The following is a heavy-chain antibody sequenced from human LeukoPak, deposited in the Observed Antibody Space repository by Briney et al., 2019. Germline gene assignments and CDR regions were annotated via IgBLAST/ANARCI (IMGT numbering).Heavy chain of an antibody. J-gene: IGHJ3*02. D-gene: IGHD3-22*01. Sequence: PSETLSLTCTVSGYSISSGYYWGWIRQPPGKGLEWIGSIYHSGSTYYNPSLKSRVTISVDTSKNQFSLKLSSVTAADTAVYYCARESDMDYYDSSDDAFDIWGQGTMVTVSS. CDR1: GYSISSGYY. CDR2: IYHSGST. CDR3: ARESDMDYYDSSDDAFDI. V-gene: IGHV4-38-2*02.